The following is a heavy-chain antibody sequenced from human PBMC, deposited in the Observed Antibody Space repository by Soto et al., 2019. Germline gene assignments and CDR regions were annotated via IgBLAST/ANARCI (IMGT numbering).Heavy chain of an antibody. CDR1: GGSFSAYY. CDR2: IIHSEST. CDR3: ARYSSASCHPAYCFDY. Sequence: SETLSLTCAVYGGSFSAYYWSWVRQPPGKGLEWIGEIIHSESTKYNPSLKSRVTISVDTSKNQFSLNLNSVTAADTAIYYCARYSSASCHPAYCFDYWGQGTPVTVSS. V-gene: IGHV4-34*12. J-gene: IGHJ4*02. D-gene: IGHD2-2*01.